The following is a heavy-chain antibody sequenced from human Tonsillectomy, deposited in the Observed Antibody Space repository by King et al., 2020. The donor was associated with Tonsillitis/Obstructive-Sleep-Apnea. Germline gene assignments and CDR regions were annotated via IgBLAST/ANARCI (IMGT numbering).Heavy chain of an antibody. CDR2: ISGSGGST. V-gene: IGHV3-23*04. Sequence: VQLVESGGGLVQPGGSLRLSCAASGFTFSSYAMSWVRQAPGKGLEWVSAISGSGGSTYYADSVKGRFTISRDNSKTTLYLQMNSLRAEDTAVYYCAKQTPGIAAAGTRWFDPWGQGTLVTVSS. CDR3: AKQTPGIAAAGTRWFDP. J-gene: IGHJ5*02. CDR1: GFTFSSYA. D-gene: IGHD6-13*01.